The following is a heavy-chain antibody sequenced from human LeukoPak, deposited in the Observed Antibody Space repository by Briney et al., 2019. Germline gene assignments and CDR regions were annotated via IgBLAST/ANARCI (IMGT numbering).Heavy chain of an antibody. D-gene: IGHD2-15*01. V-gene: IGHV3-23*01. J-gene: IGHJ4*02. CDR2: ISGSGGST. CDR1: GFTFSSYA. Sequence: PGGSLRLSCAASGFTFSSYAMSWVRQPPGKGLEWVSGISGSGGSTYYADSVKGRFTISRDNSKNTLYLQMNRLRAEDTAVYYCAKVARGYCTGSSCYGVDYWGQGTLVTVSS. CDR3: AKVARGYCTGSSCYGVDY.